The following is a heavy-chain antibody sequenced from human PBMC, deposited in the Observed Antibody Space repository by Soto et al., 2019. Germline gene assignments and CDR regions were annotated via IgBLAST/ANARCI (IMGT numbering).Heavy chain of an antibody. Sequence: QVQLVQSGAEVKKPGSSVKVSCKASGGTFSSYAISWVRQAPGQGLEWMGGIIPIFGTANYAQKFQGRVTITADESTRTXXMELSSLRAEDTAVYYCARVGEGITMVREHYGMDVWGQGTTVTVSS. CDR1: GGTFSSYA. CDR2: IIPIFGTA. CDR3: ARVGEGITMVREHYGMDV. D-gene: IGHD3-10*01. V-gene: IGHV1-69*12. J-gene: IGHJ6*02.